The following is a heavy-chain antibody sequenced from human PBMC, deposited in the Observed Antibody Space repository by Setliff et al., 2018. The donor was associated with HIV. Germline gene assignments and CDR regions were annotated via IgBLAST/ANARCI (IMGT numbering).Heavy chain of an antibody. CDR1: GYTFTSYY. J-gene: IGHJ4*02. D-gene: IGHD3-22*01. CDR3: ARDMNRRSYSDTSPHDY. CDR2: INPSSGST. V-gene: IGHV1-46*01. Sequence: GASVMVSCKASGYTFTSYYMHWVRQAPGQGLEWMGIINPSSGSTSNKQKFQGRVTMTRDTSTNTVYMELSSLRFEDTAVYYCARDMNRRSYSDTSPHDYWGQGTLVTVSS.